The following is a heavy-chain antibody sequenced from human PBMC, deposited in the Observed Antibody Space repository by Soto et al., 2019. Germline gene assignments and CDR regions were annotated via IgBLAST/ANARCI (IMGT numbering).Heavy chain of an antibody. Sequence: GWSLRLSCAASGFTFSSYAMSWVRQAPGKGLEWVSAISGSGGSTYYADSVKGRFTISRDNSKNTLYLQMNSLRAEDTAVYYCAKSSTIYSWFDPWGQGTLVTVSS. D-gene: IGHD3-3*01. V-gene: IGHV3-23*01. J-gene: IGHJ5*02. CDR1: GFTFSSYA. CDR2: ISGSGGST. CDR3: AKSSTIYSWFDP.